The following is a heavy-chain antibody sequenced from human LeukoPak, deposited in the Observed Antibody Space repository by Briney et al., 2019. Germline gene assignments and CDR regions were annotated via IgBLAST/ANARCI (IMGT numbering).Heavy chain of an antibody. CDR2: ISSSSSTI. Sequence: GGSLRLSCAASGFTFSSYSMNWVRQAPGKGLEWVSYISSSSSTIYYADSVKGRFTISRDNAKNSLYLQMNSLRAEDTAVFYCARVGDRSDYYYYFDYWGQGALVTVSS. D-gene: IGHD3-22*01. CDR1: GFTFSSYS. CDR3: ARVGDRSDYYYYFDY. J-gene: IGHJ4*02. V-gene: IGHV3-48*04.